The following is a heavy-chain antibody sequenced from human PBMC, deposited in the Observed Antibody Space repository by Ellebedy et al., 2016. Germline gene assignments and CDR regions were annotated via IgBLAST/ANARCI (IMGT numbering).Heavy chain of an antibody. V-gene: IGHV3-30*04. CDR1: GFIFSSYA. CDR3: ARDPRYYDFWSGYYTGDYFYYALDV. D-gene: IGHD3-3*01. J-gene: IGHJ6*02. CDR2: ISYDGSYK. Sequence: GESLKISCAASGFIFSSYAMHWVRQAPGKGLEWVAVISYDGSYKYYADSVKGRFTISRDNSKNTLYLQMNSLRAEDTAVYYCARDPRYYDFWSGYYTGDYFYYALDVWGQGTTVTVSS.